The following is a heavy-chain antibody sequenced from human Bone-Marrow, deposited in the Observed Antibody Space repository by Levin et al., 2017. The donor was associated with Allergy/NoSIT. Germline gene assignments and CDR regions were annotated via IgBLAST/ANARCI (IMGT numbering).Heavy chain of an antibody. CDR2: INAHNDVK. J-gene: IGHJ4*02. V-gene: IGHV1-2*02. CDR1: GYTLTNTL. CDR3: VREEGDSWVPGKYFDY. D-gene: IGHD6-19*01. Sequence: ASVKVSCKASGYTLTNTLMHWVRQAPGQGLEWMGWINAHNDVKSYGQQFQGRVTMTKDPSISTVYMDLSSLRSDDTAMYYCVREEGDSWVPGKYFDYWGQGTLVTVSS.